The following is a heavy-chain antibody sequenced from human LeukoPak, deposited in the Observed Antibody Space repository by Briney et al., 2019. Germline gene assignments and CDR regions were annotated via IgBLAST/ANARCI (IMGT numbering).Heavy chain of an antibody. D-gene: IGHD4-11*01. CDR3: ARTEYDYNNYAYYYGMDV. CDR2: IYYSGST. CDR1: GGSISSYY. J-gene: IGHJ6*02. Sequence: TSETLSLTCTVSGGSISSYYWSWIRQPPGKGLEWIGYIYYSGSTNYNPSLKSRVTISVDTSKNQFSLKLNSVTDTDTAMYYCARTEYDYNNYAYYYGMDVWGQGTTVTVSS. V-gene: IGHV4-59*08.